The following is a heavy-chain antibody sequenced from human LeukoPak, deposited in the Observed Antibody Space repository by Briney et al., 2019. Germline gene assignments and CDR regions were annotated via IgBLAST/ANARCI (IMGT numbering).Heavy chain of an antibody. CDR3: ARVLLWFGEFAFDI. Sequence: GGSLRLSCAASGFTFSSYWMSWVRQAPRKGLEWVANIEQDGSEKYYVDSVKGRFTISRDNAKNSLYLQMNSLRAEDTAVYYCARVLLWFGEFAFDIWGQGTMVTVSS. CDR1: GFTFSSYW. CDR2: IEQDGSEK. D-gene: IGHD3-10*01. J-gene: IGHJ3*02. V-gene: IGHV3-7*01.